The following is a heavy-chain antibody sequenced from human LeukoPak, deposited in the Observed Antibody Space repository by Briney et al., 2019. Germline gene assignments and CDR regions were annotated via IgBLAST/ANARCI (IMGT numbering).Heavy chain of an antibody. Sequence: ASVKVSCKAPGYTFTSYYMHWVRQAPGQGLEWMGIINHSGGSTRYAQKFQGRVTMTRDTSTSTVYMELSSLRSEDTAVYYCARDSIRGSYYFDYWGQGTLVTVSS. J-gene: IGHJ4*02. V-gene: IGHV1-46*01. CDR2: INHSGGST. D-gene: IGHD1-26*01. CDR3: ARDSIRGSYYFDY. CDR1: GYTFTSYY.